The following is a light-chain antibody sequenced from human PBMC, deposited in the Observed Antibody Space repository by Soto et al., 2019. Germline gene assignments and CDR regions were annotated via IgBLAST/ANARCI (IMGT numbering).Light chain of an antibody. CDR3: SSYTSSSIL. J-gene: IGLJ2*01. CDR2: EVS. V-gene: IGLV2-14*01. CDR1: SSDVGGYNY. Sequence: QSVLTQPASVSGPPGQSITISCTGTSSDVGGYNYVSWYQQHPGKAPKLMIYEVSNRPSGVSNRFSGSKSGNTASLTISGLQAEDEADYYCSSYTSSSILFGGGTKVTVL.